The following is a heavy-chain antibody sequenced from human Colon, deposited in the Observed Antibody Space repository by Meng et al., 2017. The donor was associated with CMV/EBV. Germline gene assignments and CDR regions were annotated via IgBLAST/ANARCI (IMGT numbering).Heavy chain of an antibody. J-gene: IGHJ4*02. CDR3: ARNSGLGSSGWHKSTLDY. Sequence: SETLSLTCSVSGASITNYYWSWIRQPPGKGLEWIGYIYYGESTIYNPSLKSRITMSVDTSKNQLSLMLTSVTAAATALYYCARNSGLGSSGWHKSTLDYWGQGTQVTVSS. D-gene: IGHD6-19*01. V-gene: IGHV4-59*01. CDR1: GASITNYY. CDR2: IYYGEST.